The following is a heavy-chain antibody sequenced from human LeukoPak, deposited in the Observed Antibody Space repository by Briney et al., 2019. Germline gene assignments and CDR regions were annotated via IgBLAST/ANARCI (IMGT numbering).Heavy chain of an antibody. CDR2: IFHSGSA. J-gene: IGHJ4*02. D-gene: IGHD1-1*01. V-gene: IGHV4-59*01. Sequence: PSESLSLTCSVSGGSITNYYWTWIRQPPGKGLEWIGYIFHSGSANYNPSLKSRVTMSVDMSKNQFSLNLSSVSAADTAVYYCARYFSGKTLDYWGQGALVTVPA. CDR1: GGSITNYY. CDR3: ARYFSGKTLDY.